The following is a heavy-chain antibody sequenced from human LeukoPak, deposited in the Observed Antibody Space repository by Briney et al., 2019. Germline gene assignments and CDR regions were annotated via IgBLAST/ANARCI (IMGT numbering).Heavy chain of an antibody. J-gene: IGHJ4*02. CDR2: IYYSGST. D-gene: IGHD6-13*01. CDR1: GGSISSYY. V-gene: IGHV4-59*01. CDR3: AGSEYSSSWYRIAPFNY. Sequence: SETLSLTCTVSGGSISSYYWSWIRQPPGKGLEWIGYIYYSGSTNYNPSLKSRVTISVDTSKNQFSLKLSSVTAADTAVYYCAGSEYSSSWYRIAPFNYWGQGTLVTVSS.